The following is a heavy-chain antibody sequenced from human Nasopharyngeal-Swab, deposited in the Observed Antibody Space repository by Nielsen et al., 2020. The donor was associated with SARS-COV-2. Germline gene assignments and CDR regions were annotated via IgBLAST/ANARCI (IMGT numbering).Heavy chain of an antibody. CDR3: ATLGGYSGYDSEYGMDV. CDR2: ISWNSGSI. D-gene: IGHD5-12*01. J-gene: IGHJ6*02. CDR1: GFTFDDYA. Sequence: SLKISCAASGFTFDDYAMHWVRQAPGKGLEGVSGISWNSGSIGYADSVKGRFTISRDNAKNSLYLQMNSLRAEDTALYYCATLGGYSGYDSEYGMDVWGQGTTVTVSS. V-gene: IGHV3-9*01.